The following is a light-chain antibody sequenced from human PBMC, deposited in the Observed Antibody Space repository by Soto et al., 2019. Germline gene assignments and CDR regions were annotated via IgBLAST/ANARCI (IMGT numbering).Light chain of an antibody. Sequence: ILMTQSPATLSVSPGERATLSCRASQSVSNNLAWYQQKPGQAPRLLIYDASTRATGIPARFSGSGSGTEFTLTISGLQPEDFAVYYCQQYNNWPPCTFGQGTKVEI. J-gene: IGKJ1*01. CDR3: QQYNNWPPCT. V-gene: IGKV3-15*01. CDR1: QSVSNN. CDR2: DAS.